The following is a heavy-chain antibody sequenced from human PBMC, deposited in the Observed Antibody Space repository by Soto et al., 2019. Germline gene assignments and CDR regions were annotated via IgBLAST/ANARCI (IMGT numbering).Heavy chain of an antibody. CDR2: VSPENRNA. CDR3: GVTTGF. Sequence: ASVKVSCKTSGYTFTEYDLNWVRQAPGQGLEYMGWVSPENRNAGYAPQFRGRVSMTTDTSISTAYLELTNLTYEDTAVYYCGVTTGFWGQGTMVTVPQ. J-gene: IGHJ4*02. V-gene: IGHV1-8*01. CDR1: GYTFTEYD. D-gene: IGHD1-1*01.